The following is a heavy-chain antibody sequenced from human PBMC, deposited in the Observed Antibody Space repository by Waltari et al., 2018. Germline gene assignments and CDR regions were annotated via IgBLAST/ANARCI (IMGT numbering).Heavy chain of an antibody. Sequence: QVQLVQSGAAVKQPGASVKVSCKASGYTFTAYYLHWGRQAPGQGLEWMGRINPNSGGTNYTQKFQGRVTMTRDTSISTAYMELSRLRSDDTAVYYCARGGPAIFGVLITKRFDYWGQGTLVTVSS. V-gene: IGHV1-2*06. J-gene: IGHJ4*02. D-gene: IGHD3-3*01. CDR3: ARGGPAIFGVLITKRFDY. CDR2: INPNSGGT. CDR1: GYTFTAYY.